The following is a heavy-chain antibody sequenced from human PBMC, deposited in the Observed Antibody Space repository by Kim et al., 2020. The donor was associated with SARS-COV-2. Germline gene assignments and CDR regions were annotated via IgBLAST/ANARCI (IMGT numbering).Heavy chain of an antibody. V-gene: IGHV1-3*01. CDR3: ARDRGSQGA. Sequence: GNTKYSQRFQSGVTITRDTSASPAYMELSSLRSDDTAVYYCARDRGSQGAWGQGTLVTVSS. D-gene: IGHD3-16*01. CDR2: GNT. J-gene: IGHJ5*02.